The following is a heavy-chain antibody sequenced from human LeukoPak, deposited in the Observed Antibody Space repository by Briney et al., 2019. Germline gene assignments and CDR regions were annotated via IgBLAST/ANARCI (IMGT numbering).Heavy chain of an antibody. Sequence: ASVKVSCKTSGYAFNFYGLNWVRQAPGQGLEWMGFISLNNGNTHYEQKFQGRVTMAADTSTNTASLEVKSLRSDDTAVYYCASQAPDYYDSTTYAFDIWGQGTMVTVSS. CDR1: GYAFNFYG. V-gene: IGHV1-18*04. D-gene: IGHD3-22*01. CDR2: ISLNNGNT. CDR3: ASQAPDYYDSTTYAFDI. J-gene: IGHJ3*02.